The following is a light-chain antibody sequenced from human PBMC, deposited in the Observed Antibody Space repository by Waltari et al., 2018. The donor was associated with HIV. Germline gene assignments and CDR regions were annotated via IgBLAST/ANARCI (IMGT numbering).Light chain of an antibody. CDR3: SSYTSSSTLEV. Sequence: QSALTQPASVSGSPGQSITISCTGTSSDVGGYNLVSWYQQHPGKAPKLMIYEVSKRPSGVSNRFSGSKSGNTASLTISGLQAEDEADYYCSSYTSSSTLEVFGGGTKLTVL. V-gene: IGLV2-14*02. CDR2: EVS. J-gene: IGLJ3*02. CDR1: SSDVGGYNL.